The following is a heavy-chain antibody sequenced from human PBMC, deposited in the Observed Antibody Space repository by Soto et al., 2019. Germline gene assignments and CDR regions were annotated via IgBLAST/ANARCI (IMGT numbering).Heavy chain of an antibody. D-gene: IGHD3-10*01. V-gene: IGHV4-59*01. CDR2: IYYSGNT. J-gene: IGHJ5*02. CDR3: ARDRLGSGSYLAFDP. Sequence: WRRILKKKGKGLEWIGYIYYSGNTNYNPSLKSRVGISLDTSRNQFSLMLSSVTAADTAVYYCARDRLGSGSYLAFDPWGQGTLVTVSS.